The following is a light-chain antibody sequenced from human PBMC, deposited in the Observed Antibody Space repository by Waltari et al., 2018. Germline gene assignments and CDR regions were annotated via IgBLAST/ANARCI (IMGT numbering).Light chain of an antibody. J-gene: IGKJ4*01. Sequence: EIVLTQSPATLSLSPGERATLSCRASQSVSNYLAWYQHKPGQAPRLLIYDATTRANGIPGRFSGSVSGTDFALTISSLEPEDCAVYYCQQRSFWPLTFGGGTKVEIK. CDR3: QQRSFWPLT. V-gene: IGKV3-11*01. CDR2: DAT. CDR1: QSVSNY.